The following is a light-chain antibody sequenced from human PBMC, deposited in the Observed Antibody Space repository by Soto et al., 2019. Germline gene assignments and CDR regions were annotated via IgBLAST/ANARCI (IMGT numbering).Light chain of an antibody. CDR1: GSDVGGYNY. V-gene: IGLV2-14*01. CDR3: SSYTSASTPLV. Sequence: QSVLTQPASVSGSLGQSITISCTGTGSDVGGYNYVSWYQQHPGKAPKVMIYDVSNRPSGVSNRFSGSKSGNTASLTISGLQAEDEADYYCSSYTSASTPLVFGGGTKVTVL. CDR2: DVS. J-gene: IGLJ2*01.